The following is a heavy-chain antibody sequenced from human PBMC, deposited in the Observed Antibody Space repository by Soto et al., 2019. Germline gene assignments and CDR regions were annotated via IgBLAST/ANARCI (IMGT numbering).Heavy chain of an antibody. CDR3: AYSSTPFDY. CDR1: GFTFKTFP. Sequence: PGGSLRLSCVASGFTFKTFPMSWVRQAPGKGLDWVSSIIHSDGDDITYYADSVKGRFTISRDSSKNTLYLQMNSLRAEDTAVYYCAYSSTPFDYWGQGTLVTVSS. J-gene: IGHJ4*02. V-gene: IGHV3-23*01. D-gene: IGHD6-13*01. CDR2: IIHSDGDDIT.